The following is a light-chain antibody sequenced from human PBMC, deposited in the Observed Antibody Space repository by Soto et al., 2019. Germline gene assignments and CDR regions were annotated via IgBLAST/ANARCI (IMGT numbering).Light chain of an antibody. CDR3: QQYNNWPPNT. CDR1: QSVSNN. V-gene: IGKV3-15*01. Sequence: QAPVTLSLYNRERPTLTSRASQSVSNNLAWYQQKPGQAPRLLIYGASTRATGIPARFSGSGSGTEFTLTISSLQSEDFAVYYCQQYNNWPPNTFGQGTRLEIK. CDR2: GAS. J-gene: IGKJ5*01.